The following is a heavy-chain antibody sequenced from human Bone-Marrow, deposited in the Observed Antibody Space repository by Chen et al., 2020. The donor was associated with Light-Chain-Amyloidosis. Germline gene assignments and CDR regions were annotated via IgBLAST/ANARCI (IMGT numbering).Heavy chain of an antibody. Sequence: EVRLVESGGGVVKPGGSLRLSCEAAGFSFSNAWVTWVRPAPGKGLEWLGRIKSGSDGGTTAFAASVQGRFGISRDQTRNTVYLQMSSLKSDDTAIYYCASDGGLVVVEAAVWGQGTQVTVSS. V-gene: IGHV3-15*01. CDR1: GFSFSNAW. J-gene: IGHJ4*02. D-gene: IGHD2-21*01. CDR2: IKSGSDGGTT. CDR3: ASDGGLVVVEAAV.